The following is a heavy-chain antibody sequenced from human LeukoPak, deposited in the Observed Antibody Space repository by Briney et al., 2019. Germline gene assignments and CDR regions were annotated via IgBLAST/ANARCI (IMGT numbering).Heavy chain of an antibody. CDR2: ISSSSSYI. J-gene: IGHJ4*02. CDR1: RFTFSSYS. V-gene: IGHV3-21*01. Sequence: GGSLRLSCAASRFTFSSYSMNWVRQAPGKGLEWVSSISSSSSYIYYADSVKGRFTISRDNSKNTLYLQMNSLRAEDTAVYYCAKGPTITIFGVVIGGFDYWGQGTLVTVSS. CDR3: AKGPTITIFGVVIGGFDY. D-gene: IGHD3-3*01.